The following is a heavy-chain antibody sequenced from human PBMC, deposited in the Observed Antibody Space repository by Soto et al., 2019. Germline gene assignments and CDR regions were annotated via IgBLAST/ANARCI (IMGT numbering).Heavy chain of an antibody. CDR1: GGSISSGGYY. CDR3: ARGGDSTVRYYYYMDV. Sequence: QVQLQESGPGLVKPSQTLSLTCTVSGGSISSGGYYWSWIRQHPGKGLEWIGYIYYSGSTYYNPSLKSRVTISVDTSKNQFSLKLSSVTAADTAVYYCARGGDSTVRYYYYMDVWGKGTTVTVSS. D-gene: IGHD2-21*01. CDR2: IYYSGST. J-gene: IGHJ6*03. V-gene: IGHV4-31*03.